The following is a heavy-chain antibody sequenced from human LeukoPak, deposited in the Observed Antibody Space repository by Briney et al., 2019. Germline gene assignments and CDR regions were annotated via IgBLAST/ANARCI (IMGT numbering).Heavy chain of an antibody. CDR3: ARRAADDAFDI. J-gene: IGHJ3*02. Sequence: SETLSLTCTVSDGFINSYYWSWIRQPPGKGLEWIGYIYYSGSTNYNPSITSRVTISVDRIKNQFSLKLSSVTAADTAVYYCARRAADDAFDIWGQGTMVTVSS. CDR2: IYYSGST. V-gene: IGHV4-59*08. CDR1: DGFINSYY.